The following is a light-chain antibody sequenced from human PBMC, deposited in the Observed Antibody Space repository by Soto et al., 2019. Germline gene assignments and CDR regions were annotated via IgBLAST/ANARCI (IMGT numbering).Light chain of an antibody. J-gene: IGKJ2*01. CDR3: QQSYSTPYT. Sequence: DIQMTQSPSSLSASVGDRVTITCRASQSISSSLNWYQQKPGEAPKLLIYVASSLQSGVPSRFSGSESGTDYTLTISSLQPDDFGTYYCQQSYSTPYTFGQGTKLEIK. CDR2: VAS. V-gene: IGKV1-39*01. CDR1: QSISSS.